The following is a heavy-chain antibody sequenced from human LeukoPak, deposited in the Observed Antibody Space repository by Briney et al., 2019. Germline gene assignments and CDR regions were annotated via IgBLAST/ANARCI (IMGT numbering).Heavy chain of an antibody. CDR3: ARAPGRWLVREPPDY. CDR1: GFTFSSYS. CDR2: ISSSSSYI. V-gene: IGHV3-21*01. Sequence: PGGSLRLSCAASGFTFSSYSMNWVRQAPGKGLEWVSSISSSSSYIYYADSVKGRFTISRDNAKNSLYLQMNSLRAEDTAVYYCARAPGRWLVREPPDYWGQGTLATVSS. D-gene: IGHD6-19*01. J-gene: IGHJ4*02.